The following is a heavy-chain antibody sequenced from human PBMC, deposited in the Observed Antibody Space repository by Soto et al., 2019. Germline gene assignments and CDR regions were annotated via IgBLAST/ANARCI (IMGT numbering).Heavy chain of an antibody. CDR1: GGTFSSYS. CDR2: IIPIFGTA. Sequence: QVQLVQSGAEVKKPGCSVKVSCKASGGTFSSYSSSWVRQAPGQGLEWMGGIIPIFGTANYAQKFQGRVTITADESTSTAYMELSSLRSEDTAVYYCAIEYSSSPPYYPIGYWGQGTLVTVSS. CDR3: AIEYSSSPPYYPIGY. V-gene: IGHV1-69*01. J-gene: IGHJ4*02. D-gene: IGHD6-6*01.